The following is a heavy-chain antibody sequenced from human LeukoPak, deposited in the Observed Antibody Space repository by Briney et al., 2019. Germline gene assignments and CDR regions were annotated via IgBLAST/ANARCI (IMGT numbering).Heavy chain of an antibody. J-gene: IGHJ4*02. CDR2: IKTKTDGGTT. CDR3: TFSPTGYYYDTSE. CDR1: GFNFNNAW. D-gene: IGHD3-22*01. V-gene: IGHV3-15*01. Sequence: PGGSLRLSCAASGFNFNNAWMNWVRQAPGKGLEWVGRIKTKTDGGTTDYAAPVKGRFTISRDDSKNTVYLQMNSLKAEDTAVYYCTFSPTGYYYDTSEWGQGTLVTVSS.